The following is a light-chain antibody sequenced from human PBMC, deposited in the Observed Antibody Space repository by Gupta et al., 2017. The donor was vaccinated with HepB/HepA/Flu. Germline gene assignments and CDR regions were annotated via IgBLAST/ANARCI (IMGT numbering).Light chain of an antibody. CDR1: QDISNY. Sequence: DIQMTQSPSSLSASVGDRVTITCQASQDISNYLNWYQQKPGKAPKLLIYDASNLETGVPSRFSGSRSGTDFTFTISSLQPEDIATYYCQQYDNLITFGPGTKVDIK. CDR2: DAS. CDR3: QQYDNLIT. V-gene: IGKV1-33*01. J-gene: IGKJ3*01.